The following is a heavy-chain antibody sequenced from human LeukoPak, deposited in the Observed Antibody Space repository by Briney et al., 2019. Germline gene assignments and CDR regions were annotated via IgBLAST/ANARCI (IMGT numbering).Heavy chain of an antibody. CDR2: INPNSGGT. J-gene: IGHJ4*02. V-gene: IGHV1-2*04. CDR1: GYTFTGYY. Sequence: ASVKVSCKASGYTFTGYYMHWVRQAPGQGLEWMGWINPNSGGTNYAQKFQGWVTMTRDTSISTAYMELSSLRSEDTAVYYCARGSGSYSYYFDYWGQGTLATVSS. D-gene: IGHD3-10*01. CDR3: ARGSGSYSYYFDY.